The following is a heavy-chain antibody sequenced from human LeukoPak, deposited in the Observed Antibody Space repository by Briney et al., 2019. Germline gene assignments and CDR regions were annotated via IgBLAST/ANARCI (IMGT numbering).Heavy chain of an antibody. CDR3: ARDRMRYYGMDV. Sequence: PGGSLRLSCVASGFTFSGYAMGWVRQAPGKGLEWVSAIAGSGGSTYYADSVKGRFTISRDNSKNTLYLEMNSLRAEDTAVYYCARDRMRYYGMDVWGQGTKVTVSS. V-gene: IGHV3-23*01. CDR2: IAGSGGST. CDR1: GFTFSGYA. J-gene: IGHJ6*02.